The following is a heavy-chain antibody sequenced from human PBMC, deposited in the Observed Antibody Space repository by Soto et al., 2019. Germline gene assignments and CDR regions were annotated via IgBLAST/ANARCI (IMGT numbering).Heavy chain of an antibody. V-gene: IGHV1-3*01. CDR2: INPDNGYT. J-gene: IGHJ5*02. Sequence: QVQLVQSETEVKKPGASVKISCKASGYTFTKYALHWVRQVPGQRLEWMGFINPDNGYTTYSQNFQGRVIISRDTSAATAYMELSSLKSEDTAVYFCANKSTAVHVGWFGHWGQGTLVTVSS. CDR3: ANKSTAVHVGWFGH. D-gene: IGHD2-21*02. CDR1: GYTFTKYA.